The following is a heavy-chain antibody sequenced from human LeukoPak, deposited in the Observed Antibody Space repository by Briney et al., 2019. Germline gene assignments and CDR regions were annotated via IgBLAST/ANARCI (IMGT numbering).Heavy chain of an antibody. CDR2: IVVGSDNT. Sequence: ASVKVSCKASGFTFTSRSAVQWVRQARGQRLEWIGWIVVGSDNTNYAQKFQERVIITRDMSTSTAYMELSSLRSEDTAVYYCAALYSSTWFDYWGQGTLVTVSS. CDR1: GFTFTSRSA. J-gene: IGHJ4*02. D-gene: IGHD6-13*01. V-gene: IGHV1-58*01. CDR3: AALYSSTWFDY.